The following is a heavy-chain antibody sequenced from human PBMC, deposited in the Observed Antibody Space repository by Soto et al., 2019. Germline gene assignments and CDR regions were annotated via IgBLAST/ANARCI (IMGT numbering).Heavy chain of an antibody. CDR3: ATPLLELSVYYYYGMDV. V-gene: IGHV1-8*01. D-gene: IGHD1-7*01. Sequence: ASVKVSCKASGYTFTDYDINWVRQATGQGLEWMGWMNPNRGNTRYAQKFQGRVTMTRNTSISTAYMELSSLRSEDTAVYYCATPLLELSVYYYYGMDVWGQGTTVTVSS. CDR2: MNPNRGNT. CDR1: GYTFTDYD. J-gene: IGHJ6*02.